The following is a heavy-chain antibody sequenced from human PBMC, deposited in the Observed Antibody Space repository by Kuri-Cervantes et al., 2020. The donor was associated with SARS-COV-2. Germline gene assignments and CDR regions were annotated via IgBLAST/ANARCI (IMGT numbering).Heavy chain of an antibody. D-gene: IGHD2-2*01. CDR2: IIPILGIA. Sequence: SVKVSCKASGGTFSSYAISWVRQAPGQGLEWMGRIIPILGIANYAQKFQGRVTITADKSTSTAYMELSRLRSDDTAVYYCARDWGDLVIVPAFWGQGTRVTCAS. CDR1: GGTFSSYA. J-gene: IGHJ4*02. V-gene: IGHV1-69*04. CDR3: ARDWGDLVIVPAF.